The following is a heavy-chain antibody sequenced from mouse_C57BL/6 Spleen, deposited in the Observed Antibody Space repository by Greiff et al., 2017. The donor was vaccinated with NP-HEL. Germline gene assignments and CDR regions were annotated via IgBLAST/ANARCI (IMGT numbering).Heavy chain of an antibody. D-gene: IGHD2-1*01. Sequence: HVQLQQSGPELVKPGASVKISCKASGYAFSSSWMNWVKQRPGKGLEWIGRIYPGDGDTNYNGKFKGKATLTADKSSSTASMQLSSLTSEVSAVYFCAQGNYVAWFAYWGQGTLVTVSA. CDR3: AQGNYVAWFAY. CDR1: GYAFSSSW. V-gene: IGHV1-82*01. CDR2: IYPGDGDT. J-gene: IGHJ3*01.